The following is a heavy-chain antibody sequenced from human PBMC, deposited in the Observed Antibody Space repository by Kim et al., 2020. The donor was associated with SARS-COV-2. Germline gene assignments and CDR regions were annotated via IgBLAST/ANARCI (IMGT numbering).Heavy chain of an antibody. D-gene: IGHD5-12*01. CDR2: IYYSGST. Sequence: SETLSLTCTVSGGSISSSRYYWGWIRQPPGKGLEWIGSIYYSGSTYYNPSLKSRVTISVDTSKNQFSLKLSSVTAADTAVYYCARHRREWLQTIPDYFD. V-gene: IGHV4-39*01. CDR3: ARHRREWLQTIPDYFD. CDR1: GGSISSSRYY. J-gene: IGHJ4*01.